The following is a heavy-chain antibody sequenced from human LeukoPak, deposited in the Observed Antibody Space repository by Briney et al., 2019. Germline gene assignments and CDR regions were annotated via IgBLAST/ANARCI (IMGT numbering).Heavy chain of an antibody. CDR2: ISYDGSNK. CDR3: ARDRDYDFWSGYFDYYYYGMDV. CDR1: GFTFSSYA. V-gene: IGHV3-30*04. J-gene: IGHJ6*02. D-gene: IGHD3-3*01. Sequence: GGSLRLSCAASGFTFSSYAMHWVRQAPGKGLEWVAVISYDGSNKYYADSVKGRFTISRDNSKNTLYLQMNSPRAEDTAVYYCARDRDYDFWSGYFDYYYYGMDVWGQGTTVTVSS.